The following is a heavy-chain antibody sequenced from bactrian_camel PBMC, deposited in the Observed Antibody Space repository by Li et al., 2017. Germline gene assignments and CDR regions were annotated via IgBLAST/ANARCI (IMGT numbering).Heavy chain of an antibody. CDR1: SRTY. CDR3: AAGGVGACSPFYGRRLREPNFGY. D-gene: IGHD5*01. J-gene: IGHJ6*01. Sequence: HVQLVESGGGSVQAGGSLRLSCEGSSRTYMGWFRQAPGKEREGVAIVYGSNSPSYYVDSVEGRFTISHDNAKNTLYLQMNSLKPEVTGIYYCAAGGVGACSPFYGRRLREPNFGYRGQGTQVTVS. V-gene: IGHV3-2*01. CDR2: VYGSNSPS.